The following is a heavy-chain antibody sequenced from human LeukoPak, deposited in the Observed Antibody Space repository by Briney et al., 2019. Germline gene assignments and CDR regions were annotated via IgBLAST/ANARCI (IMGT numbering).Heavy chain of an antibody. CDR3: AKDPGRSGTNMIDY. D-gene: IGHD3-10*01. CDR1: GFTSNDHA. CDR2: IYWNSGGT. J-gene: IGHJ4*02. Sequence: AGGSLRLSCAASGFTSNDHAMHWIRQIPGKGLEWVSGIYWNSGGTGYADSVKGRFTISRDNAKNSLYLQMNSLRAEDTAVYYCAKDPGRSGTNMIDYWGQGTLVTVSS. V-gene: IGHV3-9*02.